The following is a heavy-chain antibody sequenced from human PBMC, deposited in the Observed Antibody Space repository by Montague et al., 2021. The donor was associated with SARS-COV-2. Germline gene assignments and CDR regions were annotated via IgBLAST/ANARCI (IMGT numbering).Heavy chain of an antibody. J-gene: IGHJ2*01. CDR1: GGSISGDNYY. CDR3: ARNRGWGSRGAGYIDL. Sequence: TLSLTCTVSGGSISGDNYYRTWIRQHPGKGLEWIAYIYYTGSTYYNPSLQSRLRTSLDTSKNQFSLTLTSVTAADTAIYYCARNRGWGSRGAGYIDLWGRGTLVTVSS. V-gene: IGHV4-31*03. CDR2: IYYTGST. D-gene: IGHD7-27*01.